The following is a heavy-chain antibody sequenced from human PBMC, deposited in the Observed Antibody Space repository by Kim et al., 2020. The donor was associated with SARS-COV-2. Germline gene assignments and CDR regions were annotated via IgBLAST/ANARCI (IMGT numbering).Heavy chain of an antibody. V-gene: IGHV3-21*01. CDR3: ASKGDRIGDY. CDR1: GFTFSSYS. J-gene: IGHJ4*02. D-gene: IGHD2-21*02. CDR2: ISSSSSYI. Sequence: GGSLRLSCAASGFTFSSYSMNWVRQAPGKGLEWVSSISSSSSYIYYADSVKGRFTISRDNAKNSLYLQMNSLRAEDTAVYYCASKGDRIGDYWGQGTLVTVSS.